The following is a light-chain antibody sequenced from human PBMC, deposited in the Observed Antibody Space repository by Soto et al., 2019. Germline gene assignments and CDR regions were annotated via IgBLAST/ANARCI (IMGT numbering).Light chain of an antibody. CDR2: GAS. V-gene: IGKV3-20*01. Sequence: EILLTQSPGTLSLSPGERPTLSCRASQSVSNNYLAWYQQKPGQAPRLLIYGASNRATGIPDRLSGSGSGTDFTLTISRMEPEDSAVYYCQQYGSSGTFGQGTKVDI. J-gene: IGKJ1*01. CDR3: QQYGSSGT. CDR1: QSVSNNY.